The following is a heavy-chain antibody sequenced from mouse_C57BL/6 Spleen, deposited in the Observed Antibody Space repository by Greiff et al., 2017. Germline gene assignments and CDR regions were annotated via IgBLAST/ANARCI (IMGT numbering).Heavy chain of an antibody. V-gene: IGHV1-54*01. CDR2: INPGSGGT. D-gene: IGHD1-1*01. J-gene: IGHJ2*01. CDR3: ARGGYYYGSSREYFDY. CDR1: GYAFTNYL. Sequence: VKLQQSGAELVRPGTSVKVSCKASGYAFTNYLIEWVKQRPGQGLEWIGVINPGSGGTNYNEKFKGKATLTADKSSSTAYMQLSSLTSEDSAVYFGARGGYYYGSSREYFDYWGQGTTLTVSS.